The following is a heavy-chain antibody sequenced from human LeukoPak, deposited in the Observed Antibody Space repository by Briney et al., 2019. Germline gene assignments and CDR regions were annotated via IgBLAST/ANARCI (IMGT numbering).Heavy chain of an antibody. V-gene: IGHV1-18*01. J-gene: IGHJ4*02. CDR1: GGTFSSYA. D-gene: IGHD3-10*01. Sequence: GASVKVSCKASGGTFSSYAISWVRQAPGQGLEWMGWISGYNGNTFYAQMLQGRVTMTTDTSTSTAYMELRSLRSDDTAVYYCASYVYGSGSYFTYWGQGTLVTVSS. CDR2: ISGYNGNT. CDR3: ASYVYGSGSYFTY.